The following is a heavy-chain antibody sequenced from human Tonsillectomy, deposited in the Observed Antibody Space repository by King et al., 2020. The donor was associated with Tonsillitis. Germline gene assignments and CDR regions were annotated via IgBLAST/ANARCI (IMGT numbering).Heavy chain of an antibody. CDR3: AGERLYSGGWGIDY. CDR2: ISFDGSNK. J-gene: IGHJ4*02. Sequence: QVQLVESGGGVVQPGRSLSLSCAASGFSFSSNGMHWVRQAPGKGLEWVAVISFDGSNKNYADSVKGRFTISRDNSNNTLFLHMNSLRAEDTAVYYCAGERLYSGGWGIDYWGQGALLSVSS. V-gene: IGHV3-33*05. CDR1: GFSFSSNG. D-gene: IGHD6-19*01.